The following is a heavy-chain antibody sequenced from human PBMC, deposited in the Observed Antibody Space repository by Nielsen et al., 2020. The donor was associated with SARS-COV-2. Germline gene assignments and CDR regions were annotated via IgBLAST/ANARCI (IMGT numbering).Heavy chain of an antibody. CDR1: GGSSSDDY. J-gene: IGHJ4*02. CDR2: ISGSGGST. D-gene: IGHD3-3*01. CDR3: AKEAAYEFWSGIPHYFDY. Sequence: ETLSLTCAVYGGSSSDDYWSWVRQAPGKGLEWVSAISGSGGSTYYADSVKGRFTISRDNSKNTLYLQMNSLRAEDTAVYYCAKEAAYEFWSGIPHYFDYWGQGTLVTVSS. V-gene: IGHV3-23*01.